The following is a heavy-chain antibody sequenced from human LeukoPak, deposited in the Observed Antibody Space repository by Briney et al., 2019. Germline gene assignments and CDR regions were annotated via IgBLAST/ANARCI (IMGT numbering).Heavy chain of an antibody. CDR2: TSGSGGST. D-gene: IGHD2-15*01. J-gene: IGHJ4*02. CDR1: GFTFSSYA. Sequence: GGSLRLSCAASGFTFSSYAMSWVRQAPGKGLEWVSATSGSGGSTYYADSVKGRFTISRDNSKNALYLQMNSLRAEDTAVYYCAKDPAASPYCSGGSCYGDYWGQGTLVTVSS. CDR3: AKDPAASPYCSGGSCYGDY. V-gene: IGHV3-23*01.